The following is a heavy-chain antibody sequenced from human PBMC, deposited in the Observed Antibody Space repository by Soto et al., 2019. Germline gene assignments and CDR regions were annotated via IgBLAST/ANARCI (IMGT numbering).Heavy chain of an antibody. V-gene: IGHV3-23*01. CDR3: AKVFVETGSTSGWPWSFHY. J-gene: IGHJ4*02. D-gene: IGHD6-25*01. Sequence: EVQLLESGGGLVQPGRSMRLSCAASGVTFSNYAMSWVRQAPGQGLDWVSAISGSGGTTYYADSVKGRFTISRDNSNNSTVRQMNSLRAQQAGMYYCAKVFVETGSTSGWPWSFHYCGQGTLVTVSS. CDR1: GVTFSNYA. CDR2: ISGSGGTT.